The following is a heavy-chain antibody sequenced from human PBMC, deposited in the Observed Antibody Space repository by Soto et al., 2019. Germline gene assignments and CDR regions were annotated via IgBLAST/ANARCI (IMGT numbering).Heavy chain of an antibody. V-gene: IGHV1-69*02. Sequence: QVQVVQSGAEVKKPESSVKVSCKPSGGTFNTYTVNWVRLAPGHGLEWMGRFIPILDMANYAQKFQDRVTITADRSTFTAYMELNSLTSDDTAVYYCAITYCRDNSCPRDFDFWGPGTGVTVCS. CDR3: AITYCRDNSCPRDFDF. J-gene: IGHJ4*02. CDR2: FIPILDMA. D-gene: IGHD2-21*01. CDR1: GGTFNTYT.